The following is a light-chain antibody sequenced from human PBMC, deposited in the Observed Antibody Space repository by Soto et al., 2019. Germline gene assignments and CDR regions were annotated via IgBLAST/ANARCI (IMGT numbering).Light chain of an antibody. V-gene: IGLV2-23*03. CDR3: CSYAGSSTFEVV. J-gene: IGLJ2*01. CDR2: EGS. CDR1: SSDVGSYNL. Sequence: QSALTQPASVSGSPGQSITISCTGTSSDVGSYNLVSWYQQHPGKAPKLTIYEGSKRPSGVSNRFSGSKSGNTASLTISGLQAEDEADYYCCSYAGSSTFEVVLGGGTKLTVL.